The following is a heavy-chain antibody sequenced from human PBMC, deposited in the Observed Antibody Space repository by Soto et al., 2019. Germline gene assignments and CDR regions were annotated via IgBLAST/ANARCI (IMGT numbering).Heavy chain of an antibody. J-gene: IGHJ4*02. CDR1: GFTFSSYG. Sequence: QVQLVESGGGVVQPGRSLRLSCAASGFTFSSYGMHWVRQAPGKGLEWVAAIWYDGSNKYYADSVKGRFTISRDNSKNTLNLQMNSLRAEDTAVYDCAGDGYCSGGSCYSGPVFDYWGQGTLVTVSS. V-gene: IGHV3-33*01. CDR2: IWYDGSNK. D-gene: IGHD2-15*01. CDR3: AGDGYCSGGSCYSGPVFDY.